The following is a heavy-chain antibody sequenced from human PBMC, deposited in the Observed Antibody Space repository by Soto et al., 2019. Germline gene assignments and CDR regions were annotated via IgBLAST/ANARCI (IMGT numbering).Heavy chain of an antibody. CDR3: ARGRGVVVPAALDP. Sequence: ASVKVSCKASGYTFTSYAMHWVRQASGQRLEWMGWINAGNGNTKYSQKFQGRVTITRDTSASTAYMELSSLRSEDTAVYYCARGRGVVVPAALDPWGQGTLVTVSS. CDR1: GYTFTSYA. V-gene: IGHV1-3*01. J-gene: IGHJ5*02. D-gene: IGHD2-2*01. CDR2: INAGNGNT.